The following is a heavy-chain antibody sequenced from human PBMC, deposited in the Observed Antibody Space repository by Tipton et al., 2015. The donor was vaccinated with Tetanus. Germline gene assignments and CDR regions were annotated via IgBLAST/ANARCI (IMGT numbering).Heavy chain of an antibody. CDR3: GSLYCGGDCYSPYYNGVDV. Sequence: TLSLTCTVSGGSVSSGSDYWMWIRQPPGKGLEWIGHVYPTGSAYYNPDLESRVTLSVDKSNNQFSRNMRSVTAADTAMYYCGSLYCGGDCYSPYYNGVDVWGQGTTVIVSS. CDR2: VYPTGSA. CDR1: GGSVSSGSDY. J-gene: IGHJ6*02. V-gene: IGHV4-61*09. D-gene: IGHD2-21*02.